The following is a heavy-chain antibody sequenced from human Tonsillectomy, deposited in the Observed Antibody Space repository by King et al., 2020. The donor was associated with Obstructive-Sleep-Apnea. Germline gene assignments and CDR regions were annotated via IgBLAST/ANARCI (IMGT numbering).Heavy chain of an antibody. V-gene: IGHV3-49*03. CDR3: TRVLGLYDSSGYYYSSFDY. CDR1: GFTFGDYA. CDR2: IRSKAYGGAT. J-gene: IGHJ4*02. Sequence: VQLVESGGGLVQPGRSLRLSCTASGFTFGDYAMSWFRQAPGKGLAWLGFIRSKAYGGATEYAAAVKGRFTISSDDSQSIAYLQMNSLKTEDTAVYYCTRVLGLYDSSGYYYSSFDYWGQGTLVTVSS. D-gene: IGHD3-22*01.